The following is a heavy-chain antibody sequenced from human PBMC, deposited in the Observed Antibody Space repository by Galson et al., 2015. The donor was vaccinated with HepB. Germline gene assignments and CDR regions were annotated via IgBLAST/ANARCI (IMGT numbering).Heavy chain of an antibody. CDR3: ARTYYDFWSGYFWYFDL. Sequence: ETLSLTCTVSGGSISSSSYYWGWIRQPPGRGLEWIGSIYYSGSTYYNPSLKSRITISVDTSKNQFSLKLSSVTAADTAVYYCARTYYDFWSGYFWYFDLWGRGTLVTVSS. V-gene: IGHV4-39*01. D-gene: IGHD3-3*01. CDR2: IYYSGST. J-gene: IGHJ2*01. CDR1: GGSISSSSYY.